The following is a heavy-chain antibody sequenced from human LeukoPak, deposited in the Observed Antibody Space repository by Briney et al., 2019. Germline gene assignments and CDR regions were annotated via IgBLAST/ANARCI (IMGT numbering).Heavy chain of an antibody. CDR1: GFTFSSYA. CDR2: ISSGGGNT. Sequence: GGTLRLSCAASGFTFSSYAMSWIRQAPGKGLEWVSAISSGGGNTDYADSVKGRFIISRDNSKNTVFLQMNSLRAEDTGVYYCANRISGSSSWGQGTLVTVSS. CDR3: ANRISGSSS. J-gene: IGHJ5*02. V-gene: IGHV3-23*01. D-gene: IGHD1-26*01.